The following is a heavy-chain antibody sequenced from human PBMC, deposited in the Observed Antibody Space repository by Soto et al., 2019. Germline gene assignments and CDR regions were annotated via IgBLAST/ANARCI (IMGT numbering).Heavy chain of an antibody. CDR1: GGSISSYY. V-gene: IGHV4-59*13. CDR2: IYPSGRT. D-gene: IGHD6-19*01. J-gene: IGHJ4*02. CDR3: ARAGGAGFDY. Sequence: QVQLQESGPGLVKTSDTLSLTCTVSGGSISSYYWSWIRQPPGKGLEWLGYIYPSGRTNSNPSLKSGVTISLDTSKNQSSLKLSPVTAAATAVYYCARAGGAGFDYWGQGTLVTVS.